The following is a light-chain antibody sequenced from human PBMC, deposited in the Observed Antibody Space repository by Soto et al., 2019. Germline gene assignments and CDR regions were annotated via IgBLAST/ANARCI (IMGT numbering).Light chain of an antibody. Sequence: EILMTQSPATLSVSPGERATLSCRASQNIASNLAWYQQKPGQAPRLLIYGASTRATNISARFSGSGSGTEFTLTISSLQSEDYAVYYCQQYDNWHPMYTFGQGTRLEIK. J-gene: IGKJ2*01. V-gene: IGKV3-15*01. CDR1: QNIASN. CDR3: QQYDNWHPMYT. CDR2: GAS.